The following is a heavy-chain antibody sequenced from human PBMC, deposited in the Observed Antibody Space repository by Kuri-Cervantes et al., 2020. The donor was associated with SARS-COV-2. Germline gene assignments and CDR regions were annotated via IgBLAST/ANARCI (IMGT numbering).Heavy chain of an antibody. D-gene: IGHD2-21*02. CDR3: ARLEVLVTAIPFDS. Sequence: GESLKISCKESGYSFTKFWIGWVRQMPGRGLEWMGIIDPRDSDTKYSPSFEGQVTFSVDKSTNTAYLQWSFLKPSDSAIYYCARLEVLVTAIPFDSWGQGTLVTVSS. CDR2: IDPRDSDT. CDR1: GYSFTKFW. J-gene: IGHJ4*02. V-gene: IGHV5-51*01.